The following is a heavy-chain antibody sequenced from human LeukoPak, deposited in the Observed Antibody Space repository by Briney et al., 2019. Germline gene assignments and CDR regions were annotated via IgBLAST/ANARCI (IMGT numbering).Heavy chain of an antibody. CDR2: INPSGGST. CDR1: GYTFTSYY. V-gene: IGHV1-46*01. D-gene: IGHD2-2*01. Sequence: GASVKVSCKASGYTFTSYYMHWVRQAPGQGLEWMGIINPSGGSTSYAQKFQGRVTMTRDTSTSTVYMEPSSLRSEDTAVYYCARTLPAAGRSYYYGMDVWGQGTTVTVSS. J-gene: IGHJ6*02. CDR3: ARTLPAAGRSYYYGMDV.